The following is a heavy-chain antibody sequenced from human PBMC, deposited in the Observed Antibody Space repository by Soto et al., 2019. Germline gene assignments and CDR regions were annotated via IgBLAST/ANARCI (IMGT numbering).Heavy chain of an antibody. CDR3: AREFNYDYIWGSYRLFDY. Sequence: QVQLQESGPGLVKPSETLSLTCSVSGGSFSSLYWSWIRQSPGKGLEWIGSMYYSGITYYNPSLKSRVTISIDTSQNQFSLKLSSVTAADTAVYYCAREFNYDYIWGSYRLFDYWGQGTLDTVSS. D-gene: IGHD3-16*02. J-gene: IGHJ4*02. CDR1: GGSFSSLY. CDR2: MYYSGIT. V-gene: IGHV4-59*01.